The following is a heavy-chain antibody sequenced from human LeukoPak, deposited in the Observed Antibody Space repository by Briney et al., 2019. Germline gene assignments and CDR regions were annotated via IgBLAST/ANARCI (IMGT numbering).Heavy chain of an antibody. D-gene: IGHD3-22*01. V-gene: IGHV4-59*12. CDR2: IYYSGST. Sequence: SETLSLTCTVSGGSISSYYWSWIRQPPGKGLEWIGYIYYSGSTNYNPSLKSRVTISVDTSKNQFSLKLSSVTAADTAVYYCARTYYDSTFGYWGQGTLVTVSS. CDR1: GGSISSYY. J-gene: IGHJ4*02. CDR3: ARTYYDSTFGY.